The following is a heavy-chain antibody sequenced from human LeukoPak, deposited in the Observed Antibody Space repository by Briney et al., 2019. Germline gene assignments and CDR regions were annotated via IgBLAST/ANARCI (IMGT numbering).Heavy chain of an antibody. CDR2: ISSSGSYI. Sequence: PGGSLRLSCAASGVTFSDSAMTRVRQVPVKGLEWVSSISSSGSYIYYADSVKGRFTISRDNAKNSLYLQMNSLRADDTAVYHCARGAGTIFGEYYYYMDVWGKGTAVTVSS. V-gene: IGHV3-21*01. D-gene: IGHD3-3*02. CDR1: GVTFSDSA. J-gene: IGHJ6*03. CDR3: ARGAGTIFGEYYYYMDV.